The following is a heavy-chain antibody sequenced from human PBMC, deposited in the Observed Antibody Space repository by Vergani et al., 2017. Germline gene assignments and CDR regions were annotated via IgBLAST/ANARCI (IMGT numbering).Heavy chain of an antibody. CDR1: GFTFSSYS. CDR3: TRDCTNGVCYPVDY. J-gene: IGHJ4*02. CDR2: ISSSSSTI. D-gene: IGHD2-8*01. Sequence: EVQLVESGGGLVQPGGSLRLSCAASGFTFSSYSMNWVRQAPGKGLEWVSYISSSSSTIYYADSVKGRFTISRDNAKNSLYLQMNSLRAEDTAVYYCTRDCTNGVCYPVDYWGQGTLVTVSS. V-gene: IGHV3-48*04.